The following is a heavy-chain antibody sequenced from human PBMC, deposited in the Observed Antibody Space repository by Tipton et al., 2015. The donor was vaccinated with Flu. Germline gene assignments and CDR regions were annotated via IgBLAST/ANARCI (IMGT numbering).Heavy chain of an antibody. D-gene: IGHD3-22*01. CDR2: IYHSGST. Sequence: LRLSCAVSGGSISSGGYSWSWIRQPPGKGLEWIGYIYHSGSTYYNPSLKSRVTISVDRSKNQFSLKLSSVTAADTAVYYCARLDYYDSSGYSLRAFDIWGQGTMVTVSS. J-gene: IGHJ3*02. CDR3: ARLDYYDSSGYSLRAFDI. V-gene: IGHV4-30-2*01. CDR1: GGSISSGGYS.